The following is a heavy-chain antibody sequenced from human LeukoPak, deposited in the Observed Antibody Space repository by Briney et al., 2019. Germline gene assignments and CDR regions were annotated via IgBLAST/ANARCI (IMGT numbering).Heavy chain of an antibody. D-gene: IGHD5-18*01. CDR3: ARDLGGYSSGSYFYYMDL. V-gene: IGHV4-4*07. J-gene: IGHJ6*03. Sequence: SETLSLSCTVSGASITTYYWSWIRQPAGKGLEWIGRIFTGGTTNYNPSLKSRVTLSVDTSENQLSLKLSSVTAADTAVYYCARDLGGYSSGSYFYYMDLWGKGTTVTVSS. CDR2: IFTGGTT. CDR1: GASITTYY.